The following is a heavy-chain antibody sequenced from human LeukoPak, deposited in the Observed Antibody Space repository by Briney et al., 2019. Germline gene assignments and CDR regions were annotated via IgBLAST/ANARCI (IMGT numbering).Heavy chain of an antibody. CDR3: ARVVAAAWDWFDP. D-gene: IGHD6-13*01. J-gene: IGHJ5*02. Sequence: GGSLRLSCAASGFTFSSYAMHWVRQAPGKGLEWVAVISYDGSNKYYADSVKGRFTISRDNSKNTLYLQMNSLRAEDTAVYYCARVVAAAWDWFDPWGQGTLVTVSS. V-gene: IGHV3-30-3*01. CDR2: ISYDGSNK. CDR1: GFTFSSYA.